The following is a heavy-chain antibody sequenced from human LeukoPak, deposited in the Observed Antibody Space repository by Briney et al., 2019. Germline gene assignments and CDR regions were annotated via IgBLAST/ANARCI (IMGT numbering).Heavy chain of an antibody. D-gene: IGHD3-22*01. CDR3: ARDMRHYRYYESDEYYFNFEY. CDR1: GYIFTSYG. Sequence: GASVKVSCKASGYIFTSYGLSWVRQAPGQGLEWMGWISANNGHTHYAQKFQGRLTITGDMSTRTVDMELRSLRSDDTAVYYCARDMRHYRYYESDEYYFNFEYWGQGTLVTVSS. V-gene: IGHV1-18*01. J-gene: IGHJ4*02. CDR2: ISANNGHT.